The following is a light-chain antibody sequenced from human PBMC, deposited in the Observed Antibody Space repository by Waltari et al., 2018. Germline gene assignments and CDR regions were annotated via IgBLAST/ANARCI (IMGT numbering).Light chain of an antibody. V-gene: IGLV3-25*03. CDR2: GDS. CDR3: QATDSSGTV. Sequence: SYELTQPPSVSVSPGQTARVTCSGDALPKQYAYWYQQKPGQAPVLVIYGDSQRPSGIPRRFSGSSTGTTVTLTISGVQAEDEADYSCQATDSSGTVFGGGTKLTVL. J-gene: IGLJ2*01. CDR1: ALPKQY.